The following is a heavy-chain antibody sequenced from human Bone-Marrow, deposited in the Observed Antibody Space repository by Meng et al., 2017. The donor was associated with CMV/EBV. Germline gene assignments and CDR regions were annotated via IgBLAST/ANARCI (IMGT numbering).Heavy chain of an antibody. J-gene: IGHJ6*02. CDR2: INWNSGST. V-gene: IGHV3-20*04. Sequence: GGSLRLSCAASGFTFSSYSMNWVRQAPGKGLEWVSGINWNSGSTGYADSVKGRFTISRDNAKNSLYLQMNSLRAEDTALYYCARDSGVIIDRYYYYYGMDVWGQGTTVTVSS. CDR1: GFTFSSYS. D-gene: IGHD3-10*01. CDR3: ARDSGVIIDRYYYYYGMDV.